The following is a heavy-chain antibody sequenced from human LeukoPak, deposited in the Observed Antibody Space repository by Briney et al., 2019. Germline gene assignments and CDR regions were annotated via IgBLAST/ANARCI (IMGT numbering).Heavy chain of an antibody. CDR1: GYTFTSYG. CDR2: TSAYNGNT. J-gene: IGHJ3*02. CDR3: ARDFGHYYDSSGYLDDAFDI. Sequence: ASVKVSCKASGYTFTSYGISWVRQAPGQGLEWMGWTSAYNGNTNYAQKLQGRVTMTTDTSTSTAYMELRSLRSDDTAVYYCARDFGHYYDSSGYLDDAFDIWGQGTMVTVSS. D-gene: IGHD3-22*01. V-gene: IGHV1-18*01.